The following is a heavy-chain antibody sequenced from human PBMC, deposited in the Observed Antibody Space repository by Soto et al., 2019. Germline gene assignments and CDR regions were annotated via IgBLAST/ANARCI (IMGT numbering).Heavy chain of an antibody. CDR1: GFTFSSYS. Sequence: PGGSLRLSCAASGFTFSSYSMNWVRQAPGKGLEWVSYISSSSSTIYYADSVKGRFTISRDNAKNSLYLQMNSLRAEDTAVYYCAREEVPYSGYDQHPYYHMDVWGKGTTVTVSS. CDR3: AREEVPYSGYDQHPYYHMDV. CDR2: ISSSSSTI. V-gene: IGHV3-48*01. D-gene: IGHD5-12*01. J-gene: IGHJ6*03.